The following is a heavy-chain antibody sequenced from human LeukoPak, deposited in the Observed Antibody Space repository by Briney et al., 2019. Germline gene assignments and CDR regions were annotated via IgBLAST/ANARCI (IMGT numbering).Heavy chain of an antibody. V-gene: IGHV3-23*01. J-gene: IGHJ6*03. CDR1: GFTFSTYG. Sequence: GGSLRLSCAASGFTFSTYGMSWVRQAPGKGLEWVSAISGSGGSTYYADSVKGRFTISRDNAKRSMYLQMNSLRAEDTAVYYCARGFGSYEDYMDVWGKGTTVTVSS. D-gene: IGHD3-10*01. CDR2: ISGSGGST. CDR3: ARGFGSYEDYMDV.